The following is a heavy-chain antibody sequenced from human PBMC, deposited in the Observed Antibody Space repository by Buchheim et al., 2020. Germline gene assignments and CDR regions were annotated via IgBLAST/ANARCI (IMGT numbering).Heavy chain of an antibody. CDR1: GGSIRNYY. J-gene: IGHJ4*02. Sequence: QVQLQESGPGLVKPSETLSLTCTVSGGSIRNYYWSWIRQPPGKGLEWIGNINYSGTANYNASLKTRVTISVDTSKNQFYLRVTSVTAADTAVYYCARQGQRLAMSYFDYWGQGTL. CDR2: INYSGTA. D-gene: IGHD6-25*01. V-gene: IGHV4-59*01. CDR3: ARQGQRLAMSYFDY.